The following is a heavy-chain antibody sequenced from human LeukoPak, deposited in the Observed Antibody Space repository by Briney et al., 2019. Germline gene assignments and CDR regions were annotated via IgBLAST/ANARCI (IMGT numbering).Heavy chain of an antibody. D-gene: IGHD3-22*01. CDR1: GFTFSSYE. Sequence: GGSLRLSCAASGFTFSSYEMNWVRQAPGKGLAWVSYISSSGSTIYYADSVKGRFTISRDNAKNSLYLQMNSLRAEDTAVYYCAKDRFEVHYDSSGYYGFDYWGQGTLVTVSS. J-gene: IGHJ4*02. CDR3: AKDRFEVHYDSSGYYGFDY. CDR2: ISSSGSTI. V-gene: IGHV3-48*03.